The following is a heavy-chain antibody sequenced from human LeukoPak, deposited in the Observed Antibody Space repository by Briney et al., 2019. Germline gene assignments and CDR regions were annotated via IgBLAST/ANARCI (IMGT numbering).Heavy chain of an antibody. CDR1: GYTLTELS. J-gene: IGHJ4*02. CDR3: ATGHRADYDFWSIY. D-gene: IGHD3-3*01. Sequence: ASVKVSRKVSGYTLTELSMHWVRQAPGKGLEWMGGFDPEDGETIYAQKFQGRVTMTEDTSTDTAYMELSSLRSEDTAVYYCATGHRADYDFWSIYWGQGTLVTVSS. V-gene: IGHV1-24*01. CDR2: FDPEDGET.